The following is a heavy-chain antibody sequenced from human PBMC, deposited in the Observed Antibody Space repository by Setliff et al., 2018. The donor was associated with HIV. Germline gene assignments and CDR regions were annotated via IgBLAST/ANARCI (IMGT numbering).Heavy chain of an antibody. Sequence: GGSLRLSCAASGFTFSNYGMHWVRQAPGKGLEWVAVISYDGSNKYYEDSVKGRFTISRDNFKNTLYLEMNSLRSEDTAVYYCAKDGTSHFDGNFDYWGQGSLVTVSS. CDR2: ISYDGSNK. CDR3: AKDGTSHFDGNFDY. V-gene: IGHV3-30*18. D-gene: IGHD2-2*01. J-gene: IGHJ4*02. CDR1: GFTFSNYG.